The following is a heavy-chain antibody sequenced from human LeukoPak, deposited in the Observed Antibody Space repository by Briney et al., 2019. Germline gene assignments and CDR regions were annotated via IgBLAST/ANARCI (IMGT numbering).Heavy chain of an antibody. D-gene: IGHD3-10*01. Sequence: SETLSLTCAVSGGSISSNGYYWGWIRQPPGKGLEWIGSIYYSGSTYYNPSLKSRVTISVDTSKSQFSLKLSSVTAADTAVYYCARGPYYFGSGTDYNRFSGVYWGQGILVTVSS. CDR3: ARGPYYFGSGTDYNRFSGVY. CDR2: IYYSGST. V-gene: IGHV4-39*01. J-gene: IGHJ4*02. CDR1: GGSISSNGYY.